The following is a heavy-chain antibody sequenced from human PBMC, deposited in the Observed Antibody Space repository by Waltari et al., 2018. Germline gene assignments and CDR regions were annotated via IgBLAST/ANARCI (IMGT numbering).Heavy chain of an antibody. J-gene: IGHJ4*02. V-gene: IGHV4-31*03. CDR2: IYYSGST. CDR1: GGSISSGGYY. Sequence: QVQLQESVPGLVKPSQTLSLTCTVSGGSISSGGYYWSWIRQHPGKGLEWIGYIYYSGSTYYNPSLKSRVTISVDTSKNQFSLKLSSVTAADTAVYYCARESVGVVTSYFDYWGQGTLVTVSS. D-gene: IGHD2-21*02. CDR3: ARESVGVVTSYFDY.